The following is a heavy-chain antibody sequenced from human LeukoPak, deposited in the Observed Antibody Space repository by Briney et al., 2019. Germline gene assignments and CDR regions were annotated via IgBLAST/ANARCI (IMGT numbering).Heavy chain of an antibody. V-gene: IGHV4-30-2*01. CDR2: IFHSGST. CDR3: ARLPYVWSGYYGSDWFDP. J-gene: IGHJ5*02. Sequence: SETLSLTCAVSGDSISSGGYSWSCIRQPPGKGLECIGYIFHSGSTNYNPSLKSRVTISVDTSKNQFSLKLSSVTAADTAVYYCARLPYVWSGYYGSDWFDPWGQGTLVTVSS. CDR1: GDSISSGGYS. D-gene: IGHD3-3*01.